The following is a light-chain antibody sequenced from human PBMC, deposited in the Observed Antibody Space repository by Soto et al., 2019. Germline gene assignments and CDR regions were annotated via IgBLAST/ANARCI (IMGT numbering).Light chain of an antibody. CDR2: DVS. CDR1: SSDIGDYNY. V-gene: IGLV2-14*03. CDR3: SSYTSSNTHVI. Sequence: QSALTQPASVSGSPGQSITISCTVTSSDIGDYNYVSWYQQHPGKAPKLMIYDVSNRPSGVSNRFSGSKSGNTASLTISGLQAEDEADYFCSSYTSSNTHVIFGGGTKLTVL. J-gene: IGLJ2*01.